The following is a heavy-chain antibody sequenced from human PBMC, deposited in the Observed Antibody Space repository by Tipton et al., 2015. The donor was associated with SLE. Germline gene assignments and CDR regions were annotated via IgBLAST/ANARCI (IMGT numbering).Heavy chain of an antibody. CDR2: IIPIFGTP. Sequence: QSGPEVKKPGSSVKVSCKTSGGTFNSFAISWVRQAPGQGLEWMGGIIPIFGTPNYAQKSQGRITITADESTSTVYMELSSLRSEDTAMYYCARDSHYDILTGPLDYWGQGSLVTVSS. J-gene: IGHJ4*02. V-gene: IGHV1-69*01. D-gene: IGHD3-9*01. CDR3: ARDSHYDILTGPLDY. CDR1: GGTFNSFA.